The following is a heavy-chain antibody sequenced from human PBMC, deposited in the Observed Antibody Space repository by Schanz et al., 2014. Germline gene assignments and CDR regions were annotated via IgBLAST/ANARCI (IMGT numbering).Heavy chain of an antibody. J-gene: IGHJ4*02. V-gene: IGHV3-20*04. Sequence: EVQLVESGGGVVRPGGSLRLSCAASGFTFENYALTWVRQVPGKGLEWVSRINWSDGGSTGYADSVRGRFTISRDSAENSLYLQMNSLRAEDTAVYYCARIGGSVFDYWAQGTLVTVSS. CDR2: INWSDGGST. CDR3: ARIGGSVFDY. D-gene: IGHD3-10*01. CDR1: GFTFENYA.